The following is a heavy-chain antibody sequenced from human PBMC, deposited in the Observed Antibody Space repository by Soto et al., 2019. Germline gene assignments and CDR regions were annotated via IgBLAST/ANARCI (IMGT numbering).Heavy chain of an antibody. Sequence: SVKVSCXASGGTFSSYAISWVRQAPGQGLEWMGGIIPIFGTANYAQKFQGRVTITADESTSTAYMELSSLRSEDTAVYYCAREGYYYDSSGDLTFDIWGQGTMVTVSS. V-gene: IGHV1-69*13. J-gene: IGHJ3*02. CDR1: GGTFSSYA. CDR3: AREGYYYDSSGDLTFDI. CDR2: IIPIFGTA. D-gene: IGHD3-22*01.